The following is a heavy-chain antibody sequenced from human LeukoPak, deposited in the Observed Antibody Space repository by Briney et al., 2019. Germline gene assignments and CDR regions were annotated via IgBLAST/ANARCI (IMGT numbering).Heavy chain of an antibody. CDR3: AKANYDSSGYYTLFDY. Sequence: GGSLRLSCAASGFTVSSNYMSWVRQAPGKGLEWVSVIYSGGSTYYADSVKGRFTISRDNAKNSLYLQMNSLRAEDTALYYCAKANYDSSGYYTLFDYWGQGTLVTVSS. J-gene: IGHJ4*02. CDR1: GFTVSSNY. CDR2: IYSGGST. V-gene: IGHV3-53*05. D-gene: IGHD3-22*01.